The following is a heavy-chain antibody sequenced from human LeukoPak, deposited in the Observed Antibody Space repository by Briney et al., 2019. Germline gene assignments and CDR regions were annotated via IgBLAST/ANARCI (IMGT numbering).Heavy chain of an antibody. CDR2: IYSGGNT. V-gene: IGHV3-66*01. J-gene: IGHJ4*02. CDR1: GFSVSSNY. Sequence: GGSLRLSCAASGFSVSSNYMTWVRQAPGKGLEWVSVIYSGGNTFYADSVKGRLIISRDESKNTLYLLMNSLRAGDTGVYYCARGPPNCYGSTDYWGQGTLVTVSS. D-gene: IGHD3-10*01. CDR3: ARGPPNCYGSTDY.